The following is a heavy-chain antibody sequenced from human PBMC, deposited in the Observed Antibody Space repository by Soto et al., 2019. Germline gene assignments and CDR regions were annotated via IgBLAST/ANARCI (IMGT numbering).Heavy chain of an antibody. CDR2: IDPSDSYT. V-gene: IGHV5-10-1*01. J-gene: IGHJ6*02. CDR1: GYTFPSCW. Sequence: GEAPKSSRKCPGYTFPSCWIRWVLDMPSKGLEWMGRIDPSDSYTNYSPSFQGHVSISADKSISTAYLQWSSLKASDTAMYYCSRQGYSYGHGYYYHGMDVWGQGTTVTVYS. CDR3: SRQGYSYGHGYYYHGMDV. D-gene: IGHD5-18*01.